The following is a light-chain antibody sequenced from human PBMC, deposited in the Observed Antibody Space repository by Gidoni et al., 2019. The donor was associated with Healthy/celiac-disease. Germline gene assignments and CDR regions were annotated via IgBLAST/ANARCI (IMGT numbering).Light chain of an antibody. CDR2: AAS. J-gene: IGKJ5*01. V-gene: IGKV1-9*01. CDR1: QGISSY. Sequence: DIQLTQSPSFLSASVGDRVTITCRASQGISSYLAWYQQKPGKAPKLLIYAASTLQSGVPSRFSGSGSGKEFTLKISRLQDEDFETYYCQQLNSYPLFGQGTRLEIK. CDR3: QQLNSYPL.